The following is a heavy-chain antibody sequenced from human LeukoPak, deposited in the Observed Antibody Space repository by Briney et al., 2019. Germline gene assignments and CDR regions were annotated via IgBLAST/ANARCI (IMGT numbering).Heavy chain of an antibody. CDR2: IYYSGST. V-gene: IGHV4-59*01. CDR1: GVSISSYY. D-gene: IGHD6-6*01. Sequence: SETLSLTCTVSGVSISSYYWSWIRQPPGKGLEWIGYIYYSGSTNYNPSLKSRVTISVDTSKNQFSLKLSSGTAADTAVYYCARERIAARRNWFDPWGQGTLVTVSS. CDR3: ARERIAARRNWFDP. J-gene: IGHJ5*02.